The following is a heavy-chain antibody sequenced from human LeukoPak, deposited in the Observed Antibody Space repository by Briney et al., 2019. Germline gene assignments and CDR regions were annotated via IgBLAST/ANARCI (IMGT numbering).Heavy chain of an antibody. Sequence: GGSLRLSCAASGFTFSSYGMHWVRQAPGKGLEWVAVIWYDGSNKYYADSVKGRFTISRDNSKNTRYLQMNSLSAEDTAVYYCARDSNYYDRDWFDPWGQGTLVTVSS. CDR3: ARDSNYYDRDWFDP. J-gene: IGHJ5*02. D-gene: IGHD3-22*01. CDR2: IWYDGSNK. V-gene: IGHV3-33*01. CDR1: GFTFSSYG.